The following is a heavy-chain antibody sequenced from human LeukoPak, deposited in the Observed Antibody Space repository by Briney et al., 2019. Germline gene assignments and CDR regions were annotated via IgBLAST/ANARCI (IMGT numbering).Heavy chain of an antibody. Sequence: ASVKVSCKASGYTFTSYDINWVRQTTGQGLEWMGWMNPNSGNTGYAQKFQGRVTMTRNTSISTAYMELSSLRSEDTAVYYCARGLRYSGSYANGYWGQGTLVTVSS. CDR2: MNPNSGNT. CDR1: GYTFTSYD. D-gene: IGHD1-26*01. J-gene: IGHJ4*02. CDR3: ARGLRYSGSYANGY. V-gene: IGHV1-8*01.